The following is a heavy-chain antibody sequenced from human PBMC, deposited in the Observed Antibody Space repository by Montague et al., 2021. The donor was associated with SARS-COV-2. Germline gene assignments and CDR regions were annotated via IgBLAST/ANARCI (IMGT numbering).Heavy chain of an antibody. CDR1: GGPISSYY. CDR3: ARDGYIAARPADYYGMDV. Sequence: SETLSLTCTVSGGPISSYYWSWIRQPPGKGLEWIGEIYYSGSTNYNPSLKSRVTISVDTSKNQFSLKLSSVTAADTAVYYCARDGYIAARPADYYGMDVWGQGTTVTVSS. V-gene: IGHV4-59*01. J-gene: IGHJ6*02. D-gene: IGHD6-13*01. CDR2: IYYSGST.